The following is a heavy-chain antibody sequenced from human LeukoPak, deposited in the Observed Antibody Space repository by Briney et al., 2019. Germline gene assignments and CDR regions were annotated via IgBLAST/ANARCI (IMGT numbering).Heavy chain of an antibody. CDR1: GFTFSSYG. Sequence: PGGSLRLSCAASGFTFSSYGMHWVRQAPGKGLEWVAVISYDGSNKYYADSVKGRFTISRDNSKNTLYLQMNSLRAEDTAVYYCAKESTYIASFFDYWGQGTLVTVSS. CDR2: ISYDGSNK. D-gene: IGHD6-13*01. J-gene: IGHJ4*02. V-gene: IGHV3-30*18. CDR3: AKESTYIASFFDY.